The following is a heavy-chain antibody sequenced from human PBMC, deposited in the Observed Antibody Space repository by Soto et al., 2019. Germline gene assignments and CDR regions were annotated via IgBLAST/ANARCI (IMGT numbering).Heavy chain of an antibody. V-gene: IGHV1-18*01. CDR3: ARWDCSCGSCCWRGVWWYYGMDV. CDR2: ISAYNGNT. D-gene: IGHD2-15*01. Sequence: SVKASSKASGYSYNSHCLWWLHQEPEKRVEWMGWISAYNGNTNYAQKLRGRVTMTTDTSTSTAYIELVSVRDDDTAWYDCARWDCSCGSCCWRGVWWYYGMDVWGQGTMVTVSS. J-gene: IGHJ6*02. CDR1: GYSYNSHC.